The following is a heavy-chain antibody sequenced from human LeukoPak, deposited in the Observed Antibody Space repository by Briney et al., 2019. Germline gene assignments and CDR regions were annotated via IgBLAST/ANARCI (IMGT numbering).Heavy chain of an antibody. J-gene: IGHJ5*02. D-gene: IGHD2-21*01. CDR1: GVSVSDYY. CDR3: ARIRCGRGQARCYNH. Sequence: PSETLSLTCAVSGVSVSDYYWSWIRQSPEKGLEWIGEDSPGGYTTYNPSLRSRVIISEDTSENQLSLNVTSVTAADTALYYCARIRCGRGQARCYNHWAQGSLVTVSS. CDR2: DSPGGYT. V-gene: IGHV4-34*01.